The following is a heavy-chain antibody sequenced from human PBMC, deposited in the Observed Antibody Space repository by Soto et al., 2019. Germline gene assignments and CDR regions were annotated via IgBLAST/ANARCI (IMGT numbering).Heavy chain of an antibody. V-gene: IGHV3-30*18. CDR1: GFTFSSYG. CDR2: ISYDGSNK. Sequence: QVQLVESGGGVVQPGRSLRLSCAASGFTFSSYGMHWVRQALGKGLEWVAVISYDGSNKYYADSVKGRFTISRDNSKNTLYLQMNSLRAEDTAVYYCAKDLWIAVAGTLIDYWGQGTLVTVSS. D-gene: IGHD6-19*01. J-gene: IGHJ4*02. CDR3: AKDLWIAVAGTLIDY.